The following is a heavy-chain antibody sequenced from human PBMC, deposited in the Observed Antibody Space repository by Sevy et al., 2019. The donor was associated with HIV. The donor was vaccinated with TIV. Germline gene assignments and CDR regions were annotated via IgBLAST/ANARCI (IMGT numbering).Heavy chain of an antibody. Sequence: GGSLRLSCSASGFTFSSYAVYWVRQAPGKKMEYVSVISTNGNSAYYADSVKGRFTISRDNSKNTLYLQMRSLRPEDTAMYYCLKDQENNYYYGSRTYFDPWGQGTLVTVSS. D-gene: IGHD3-10*01. V-gene: IGHV3-64D*06. CDR2: ISTNGNSA. CDR3: LKDQENNYYYGSRTYFDP. CDR1: GFTFSSYA. J-gene: IGHJ5*02.